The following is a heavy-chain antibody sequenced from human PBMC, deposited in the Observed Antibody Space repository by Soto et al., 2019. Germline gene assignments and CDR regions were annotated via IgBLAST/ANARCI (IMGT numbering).Heavy chain of an antibody. CDR1: GFTFSSYT. V-gene: IGHV3-30-3*01. D-gene: IGHD2-15*01. J-gene: IGHJ4*02. Sequence: QVQLVESGGGVVQPGRSLRLSCAASGFTFSSYTMHWVRQAPGKGLEWVAVISYDGSNKYYADSVKGRFTISRDNSKNTLYLQMNSLSAEDTAVYYCARDHSYVYCSDGSCSFDYWGQGTLVTVSS. CDR3: ARDHSYVYCSDGSCSFDY. CDR2: ISYDGSNK.